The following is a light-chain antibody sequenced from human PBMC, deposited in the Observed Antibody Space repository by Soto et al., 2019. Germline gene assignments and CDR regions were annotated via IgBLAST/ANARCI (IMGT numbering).Light chain of an antibody. J-gene: IGLJ3*02. CDR1: NSDIGSNT. V-gene: IGLV1-44*01. Sequence: QSVLTQPPSASGTPGQRVSISCSGSNSDIGSNTVNWYQQLPGSAPKLLIYSNSQRRSGVPARLSGSKSGTSASLAINGLQPEDEADYYCAAWDDRLNGWVFGGGTKLTVL. CDR3: AAWDDRLNGWV. CDR2: SNS.